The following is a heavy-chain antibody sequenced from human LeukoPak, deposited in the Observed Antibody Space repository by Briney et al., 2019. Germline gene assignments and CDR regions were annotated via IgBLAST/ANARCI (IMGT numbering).Heavy chain of an antibody. J-gene: IGHJ5*02. D-gene: IGHD3/OR15-3a*01. CDR3: AKAPYGLNWFDP. CDR1: GFTFSSYA. Sequence: GGSLRLSCAASGFTFSSYAMSWVRQAPGKGLEWVSAISGSGGSTYYADSVKGRFTISRDNSKNTLYLQMNSLRADDTAVYYCAKAPYGLNWFDPWGQGTLVTVSS. CDR2: ISGSGGST. V-gene: IGHV3-23*01.